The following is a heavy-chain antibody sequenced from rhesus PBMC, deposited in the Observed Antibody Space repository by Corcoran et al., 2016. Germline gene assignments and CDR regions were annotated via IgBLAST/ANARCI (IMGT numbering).Heavy chain of an antibody. CDR2: IAGYSDTT. J-gene: IGHJ4*01. CDR1: GGSISSSHW. D-gene: IGHD3-40*01. CDR3: ARRSVTIRDDY. V-gene: IGHV4-65*02. Sequence: QVQLQESGPGLVKPSETLSLTCAVSGGSISSSHWWNWIRQPPGKGLEWIGNIAGYSDTTNYNPSLKNRVTISRDTAENQFSLRLSSLTAADTAVYYCARRSVTIRDDYWGQGVLVTVSS.